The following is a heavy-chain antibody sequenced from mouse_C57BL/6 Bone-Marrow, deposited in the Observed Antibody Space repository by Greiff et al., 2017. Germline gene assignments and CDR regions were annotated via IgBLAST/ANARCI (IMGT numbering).Heavy chain of an antibody. Sequence: QVQLQQPGAELVKPGASVKLSCKASGYTFTSYWMHWVKQRPGRGLEWIGRIDPSNGGTNYNEKFKSKATLTVDKSSSTAYMQLSSLTSEDSAVYYCARSWLLRFAYWGQGTLVTVSA. CDR2: IDPSNGGT. CDR1: GYTFTSYW. J-gene: IGHJ3*01. D-gene: IGHD2-3*01. CDR3: ARSWLLRFAY. V-gene: IGHV1-72*01.